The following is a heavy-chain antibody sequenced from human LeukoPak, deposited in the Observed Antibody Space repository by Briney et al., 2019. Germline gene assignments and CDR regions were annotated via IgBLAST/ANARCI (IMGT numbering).Heavy chain of an antibody. CDR2: IIPMIGTA. Sequence: SVKVSCKASGGIFSNHAVTWVRQAPGQGLEWMGRIIPMIGTAKYAQKFQGRVTFTADTSTNTAYMELRSLRSDDTAVYYCARSYFGSSLDYWGQGTLVTVSS. D-gene: IGHD6-6*01. J-gene: IGHJ4*02. CDR1: GGIFSNHA. V-gene: IGHV1-69*04. CDR3: ARSYFGSSLDY.